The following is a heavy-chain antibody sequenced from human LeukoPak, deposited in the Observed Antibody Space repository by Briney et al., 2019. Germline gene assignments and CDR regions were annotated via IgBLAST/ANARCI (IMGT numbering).Heavy chain of an antibody. CDR1: GFNFGDYW. J-gene: IGHJ4*02. D-gene: IGHD1-1*01. Sequence: PGGSLRLSCAASGFNFGDYWMHWVRQAPGKALEWVANIKQDGHERYYVDSVKGRFTISRDNAQNSLYLQMNSLRAEDTAVYYCASSAGRPFAYWGQRVLVTVSS. V-gene: IGHV3-7*01. CDR3: ASSAGRPFAY. CDR2: IKQDGHER.